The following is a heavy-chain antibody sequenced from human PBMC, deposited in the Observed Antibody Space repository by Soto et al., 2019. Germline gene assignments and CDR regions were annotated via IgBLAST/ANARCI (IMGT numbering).Heavy chain of an antibody. CDR3: ARDSVAGDYNWFDP. Sequence: GGSLRLSCLGSGFNFRAYGMHWVRQAPGKGLEWVAVMSNDGSINYYADSVKGRFTISRDNSKSMLYLQMNSLRTEDSAVYYCARDSVAGDYNWFDPWGQGTLVTVSS. D-gene: IGHD6-19*01. V-gene: IGHV3-30*03. CDR1: GFNFRAYG. CDR2: MSNDGSIN. J-gene: IGHJ5*02.